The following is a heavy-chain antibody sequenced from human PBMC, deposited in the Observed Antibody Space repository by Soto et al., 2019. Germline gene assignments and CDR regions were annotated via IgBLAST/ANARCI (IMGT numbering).Heavy chain of an antibody. CDR1: GFTFSSYA. CDR3: ASNTRYDPPDY. J-gene: IGHJ4*02. Sequence: EVQLLESGGGLVQPGGSLRLSCAASGFTFSSYAMSWVRQAPGKGLAWVSGISVSGGSTYYADSVKGRFTISRDNSKNTLYVQMMSLRAEDTAVYYCASNTRYDPPDYWGQGTLVTVSS. V-gene: IGHV3-23*01. D-gene: IGHD3-16*01. CDR2: ISVSGGST.